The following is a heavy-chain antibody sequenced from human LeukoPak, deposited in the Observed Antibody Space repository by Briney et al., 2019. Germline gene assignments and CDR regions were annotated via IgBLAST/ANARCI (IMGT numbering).Heavy chain of an antibody. CDR1: GYTFTGYY. CDR2: INPNSGGT. V-gene: IGHV1-2*02. J-gene: IGHJ4*02. CDR3: ARGGWEYYDFWGGYYTGPYYFDY. D-gene: IGHD3-3*01. Sequence: ASVKVSCKASGYTFTGYYMHWVRQAPGQGLEWMGWINPNSGGTNYAQKFQGRVTMTRDTSISTAYMELSRLRSDDTAVYYCARGGWEYYDFWGGYYTGPYYFDYWGQGTLVTVSS.